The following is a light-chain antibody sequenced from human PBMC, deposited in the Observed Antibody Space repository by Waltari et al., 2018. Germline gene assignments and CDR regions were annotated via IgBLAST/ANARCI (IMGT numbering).Light chain of an antibody. CDR3: QQYGSSPKYT. V-gene: IGKV3-20*01. CDR1: QSVSSSY. Sequence: EIVLTQSPGTLSLSPGERATPPCRASQSVSSSYLAWYQQKPGQAPRLLIYGASSRATGIPDRFSGSGSGTDFTLTISRLEPEDFAVYYCQQYGSSPKYTFGQGTKLEIK. J-gene: IGKJ2*01. CDR2: GAS.